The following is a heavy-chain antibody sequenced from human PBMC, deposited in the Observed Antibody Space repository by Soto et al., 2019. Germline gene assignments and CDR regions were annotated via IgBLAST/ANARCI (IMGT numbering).Heavy chain of an antibody. Sequence: SVKVSCKASGGTFSIYGFSWVRQAPGQGPEWIGGIIPILTTPNYAQKFQGRVTIVADESTTTVYMELSSLKFEDTAVYYCATGFWSAPAGQDGLDVWGQGTSVTVSS. D-gene: IGHD3-3*01. V-gene: IGHV1-69*13. CDR2: IIPILTTP. CDR1: GGTFSIYG. J-gene: IGHJ6*02. CDR3: ATGFWSAPAGQDGLDV.